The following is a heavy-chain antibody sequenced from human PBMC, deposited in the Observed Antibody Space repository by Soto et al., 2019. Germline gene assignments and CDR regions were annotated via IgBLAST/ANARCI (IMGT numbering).Heavy chain of an antibody. Sequence: AVKVSCKASGSTFSSYTITWGRQAPGQRLEWMGRIIPILGIANYAQKFQGRVTITADKSTSTAYMELSSLRSEDTAVYYCARVSDDYGDYVLTGYFQHWGQGTLVTVSS. CDR2: IIPILGIA. CDR3: ARVSDDYGDYVLTGYFQH. D-gene: IGHD4-17*01. CDR1: GSTFSSYT. V-gene: IGHV1-69*02. J-gene: IGHJ1*01.